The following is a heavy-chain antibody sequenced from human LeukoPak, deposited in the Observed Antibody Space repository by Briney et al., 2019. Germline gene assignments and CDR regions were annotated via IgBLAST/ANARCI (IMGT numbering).Heavy chain of an antibody. CDR1: GFSFSNYA. CDR2: ISGSGGNT. D-gene: IGHD2-21*01. V-gene: IGHV3-23*01. Sequence: GGFMSLSCAASGFSFSNYAMSWGRQAPGKVVEWVSVISGSGGNTYYADSVRRRFTISREKSKNTVYLQMNRLRAEHTTIYYCASKLLNYDSWGQGTPVTVSS. J-gene: IGHJ5*01. CDR3: ASKLLNYDS.